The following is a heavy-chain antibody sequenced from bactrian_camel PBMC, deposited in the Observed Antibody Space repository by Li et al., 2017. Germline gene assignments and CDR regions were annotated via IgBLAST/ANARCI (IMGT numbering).Heavy chain of an antibody. Sequence: HVQLVESGGGSVQAGGSLRLSCKYNYWPSSRKCMAWFRQFPGKEREGVAAIDSGGSTSYADSVKGRFFISKDNAKNTLYLQMNSLKPEDTAMYYCAARQPGIIRVGTLSPSEYTYWGQGTQVTVS. V-gene: IGHV3S53*01. CDR2: IDSGGST. CDR1: YWPSSRKC. D-gene: IGHD5*01. CDR3: AARQPGIIRVGTLSPSEYTY. J-gene: IGHJ4*01.